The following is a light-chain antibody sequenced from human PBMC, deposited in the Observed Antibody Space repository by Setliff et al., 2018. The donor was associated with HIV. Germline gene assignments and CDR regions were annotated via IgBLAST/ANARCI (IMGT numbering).Light chain of an antibody. V-gene: IGLV2-14*03. CDR2: DVI. CDR3: SSYTTSSTLYV. CDR1: SSDVGGYYS. Sequence: QSALTQPASVSGSPGQSITISCTGISSDVGGYYSVSWYQQYPGKAPKLMIYDVINRPSGVSNRFSGSRSGNTASLTISGLQVEDEADYYCSSYTTSSTLYVFGPGTKGTVL. J-gene: IGLJ1*01.